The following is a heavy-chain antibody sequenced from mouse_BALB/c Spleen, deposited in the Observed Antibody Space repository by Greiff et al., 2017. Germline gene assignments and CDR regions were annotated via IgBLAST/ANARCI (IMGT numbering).Heavy chain of an antibody. CDR3: ARRGGLRRSMDY. D-gene: IGHD2-2*01. CDR2: ILPGSGST. CDR1: GYTFSSYW. Sequence: VKVVESGAELMKPGASVKISCKATGYTFSSYWIEWVKQRPGHGLEWIGEILPGSGSTNYNEKFKGKATFTADTSSNTAYMQLSSLTSEDSAVYYCARRGGLRRSMDYWGQGTSVTVSS. V-gene: IGHV1-9*01. J-gene: IGHJ4*01.